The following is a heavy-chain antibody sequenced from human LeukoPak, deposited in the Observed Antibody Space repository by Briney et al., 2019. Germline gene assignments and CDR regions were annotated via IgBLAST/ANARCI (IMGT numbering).Heavy chain of an antibody. J-gene: IGHJ6*02. CDR2: ISGDGAVT. CDR3: AKDLYTGSWYYGMDV. D-gene: IGHD6-6*01. Sequence: GGSLRLSCAASGFNFHDYTMHWVRQAPGKGLEWVSLISGDGAVTYFADSVKGRFTISRDNSKNTLYLQMNSLRAEDTAVYYCAKDLYTGSWYYGMDVWGQGTTVTVSS. V-gene: IGHV3-43*02. CDR1: GFNFHDYT.